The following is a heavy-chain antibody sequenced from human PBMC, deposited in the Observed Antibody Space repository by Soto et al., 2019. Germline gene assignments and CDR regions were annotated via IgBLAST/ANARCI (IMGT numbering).Heavy chain of an antibody. CDR3: AREGSTVTPDY. CDR2: IYYGGTT. CDR1: GGSVSSATYY. J-gene: IGHJ4*02. D-gene: IGHD4-17*01. V-gene: IGHV4-61*01. Sequence: SETLSLTCAVSGGSVSSATYYWSWIRQPPGKGLEWLGYIYYGGTTNYNPSLKSRVTISVDTSKNQFSLRLTSVTAADTAVYYCAREGSTVTPDYWGQGTLVTVSS.